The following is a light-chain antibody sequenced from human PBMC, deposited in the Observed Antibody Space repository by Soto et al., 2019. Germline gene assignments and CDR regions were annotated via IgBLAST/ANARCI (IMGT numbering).Light chain of an antibody. CDR1: QSISSY. J-gene: IGKJ5*01. CDR3: QQSYSTPPIT. V-gene: IGKV1-39*01. Sequence: DLQMTQSPSSLSASVGDRVTIXXRSSQSISSYLNWYQQKPGKAPKLXXYAASSLQSGVPSRFSGSGSGTDFTLTISSLQPEDFATYYCQQSYSTPPITFGQGTRLEI. CDR2: AAS.